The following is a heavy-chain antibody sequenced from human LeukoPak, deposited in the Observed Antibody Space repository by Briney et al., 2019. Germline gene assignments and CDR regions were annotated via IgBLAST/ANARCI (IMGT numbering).Heavy chain of an antibody. D-gene: IGHD1-26*01. CDR2: IIPIFGTA. CDR3: ARGGGNYFDSAIDY. CDR1: GGTFSSYA. J-gene: IGHJ4*02. V-gene: IGHV1-69*13. Sequence: SVRVSCKASGGTFSSYAISWVRQAPGQGLEWMGGIIPIFGTANYAQKFQGRVTITADESTSTAYIELSSLRSEDTAVYYCARGGGNYFDSAIDYWGQGTLVTVSS.